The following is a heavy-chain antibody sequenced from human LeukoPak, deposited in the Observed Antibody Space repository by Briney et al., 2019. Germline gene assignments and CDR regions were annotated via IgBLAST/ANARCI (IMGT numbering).Heavy chain of an antibody. Sequence: GGSLRLSCAASGFRISDSSIHWVRQASGKGLEWVGRIAAKAPTYSTTYSASMTGRFTISRDASRNTAYLQMDSLRTEDTAFYYCIRGGRYVYDIWGQGTMVTVSS. CDR3: IRGGRYVYDI. J-gene: IGHJ3*02. V-gene: IGHV3-73*01. CDR2: IAAKAPTYST. CDR1: GFRISDSS. D-gene: IGHD3-16*01.